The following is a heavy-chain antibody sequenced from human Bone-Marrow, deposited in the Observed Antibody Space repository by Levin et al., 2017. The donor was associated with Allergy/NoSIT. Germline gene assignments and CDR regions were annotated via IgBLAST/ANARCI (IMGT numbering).Heavy chain of an antibody. CDR1: GFTFDDFP. Sequence: GGSLRLSCVASGFTFDDFPMHWIRQVPGKGLEWVSGITWNSGSTAYAVSVKGRFTISRDNAKNSLYLEMNGLRDDDAALYYCAKVGDCTGGACNFDHWGQGTLVTV. J-gene: IGHJ4*02. CDR3: AKVGDCTGGACNFDH. D-gene: IGHD2-8*02. CDR2: ITWNSGST. V-gene: IGHV3-9*01.